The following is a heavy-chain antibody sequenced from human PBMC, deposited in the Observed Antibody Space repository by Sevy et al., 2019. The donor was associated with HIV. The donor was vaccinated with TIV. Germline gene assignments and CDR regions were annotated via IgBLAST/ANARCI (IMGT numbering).Heavy chain of an antibody. CDR3: ARGAPAYDFWSGYYYFDY. J-gene: IGHJ4*02. D-gene: IGHD3-3*01. CDR1: GGTFSSYA. Sequence: SVKVSCKASGGTFSSYAISWVRQAPGQGLEWMGGFIPIFGTANYAQKFQGRVTITADKSTSTAYMELSSLRSEDTAVYYCARGAPAYDFWSGYYYFDYWGQGTLVT. V-gene: IGHV1-69*06. CDR2: FIPIFGTA.